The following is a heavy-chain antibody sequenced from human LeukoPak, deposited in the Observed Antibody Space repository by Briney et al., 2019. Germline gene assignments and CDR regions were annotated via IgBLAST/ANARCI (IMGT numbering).Heavy chain of an antibody. Sequence: KPSETLSLTCAVYGGSFSGYYWSWIRQPPGKGLEWIGEIDHSGNTDYNPSLKNRVTLSEDTSKNQFSLKLSYVTAADTAVYCCARGEGSGSYMSYFDYWGQGGLVTVSS. D-gene: IGHD3-10*01. CDR3: ARGEGSGSYMSYFDY. CDR2: IDHSGNT. V-gene: IGHV4-34*01. CDR1: GGSFSGYY. J-gene: IGHJ4*02.